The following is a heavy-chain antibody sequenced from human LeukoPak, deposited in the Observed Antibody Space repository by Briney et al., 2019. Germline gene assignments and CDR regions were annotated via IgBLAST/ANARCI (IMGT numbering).Heavy chain of an antibody. Sequence: GGSLRLSCVASRFTFNTYAVNWVRQAPGKGLEWVSAISSNGDITYYADSVRGRFTISRDNSKNTVFLQMNSLRAEDTAVYYCAKLVRRRGTYYDSSGYLSDYWGQGTLVTVSS. CDR2: ISSNGDIT. D-gene: IGHD3-22*01. V-gene: IGHV3-23*01. J-gene: IGHJ4*02. CDR1: RFTFNTYA. CDR3: AKLVRRRGTYYDSSGYLSDY.